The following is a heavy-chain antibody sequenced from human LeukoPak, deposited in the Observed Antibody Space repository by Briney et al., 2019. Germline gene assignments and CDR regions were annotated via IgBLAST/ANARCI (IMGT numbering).Heavy chain of an antibody. CDR1: GFTFSSYA. D-gene: IGHD1-26*01. CDR2: LSGTGSRT. CDR3: AKTEWELPSAEFFQH. J-gene: IGHJ1*01. Sequence: HPGGSLRLSCAASGFTFSSYAMSWGRQAPGKGLEWVSALSGTGSRTYYADSVKGRFTISRDNSKNTLYLQMNSLRAEDTAVYYCAKTEWELPSAEFFQHWGQGTLVTVSS. V-gene: IGHV3-23*01.